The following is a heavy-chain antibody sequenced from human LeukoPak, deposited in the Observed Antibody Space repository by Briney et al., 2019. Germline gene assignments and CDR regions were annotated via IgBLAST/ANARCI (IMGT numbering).Heavy chain of an antibody. CDR1: GYTFTGYY. Sequence: ASVKVSCKASGYTFTGYYMHWVRQAPGQGLEWMGWINPNSGGTNHAQKFQGRVTMTRDTSISTAYMELSRLRSDDTAVYYCARAGVRSGWYVNWGQGTLVTVSS. CDR2: INPNSGGT. J-gene: IGHJ4*02. CDR3: ARAGVRSGWYVN. D-gene: IGHD6-19*01. V-gene: IGHV1-2*02.